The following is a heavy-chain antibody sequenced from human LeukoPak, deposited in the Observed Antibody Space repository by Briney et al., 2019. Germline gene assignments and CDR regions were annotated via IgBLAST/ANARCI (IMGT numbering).Heavy chain of an antibody. Sequence: GASVKVSCKASGYTFTGYYMHWVRQAPGQGLEWMGWINPNSGGTNYAQKFQGWVTMNRDTSISTAYMELSRLRSDDTAVYYCAREQVVAPAFDYWGQGTLVTVSS. CDR1: GYTFTGYY. D-gene: IGHD2-15*01. J-gene: IGHJ4*02. CDR2: INPNSGGT. CDR3: AREQVVAPAFDY. V-gene: IGHV1-2*04.